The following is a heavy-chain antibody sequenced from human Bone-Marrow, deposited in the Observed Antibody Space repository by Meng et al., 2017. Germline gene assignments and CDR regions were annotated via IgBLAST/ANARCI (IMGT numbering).Heavy chain of an antibody. D-gene: IGHD3-22*01. CDR1: GLTLSDHY. J-gene: IGHJ4*02. Sequence: GGSLRLSCAASGLTLSDHYVDWVRQAPGKGLEWVAVISYDGSNKYYADSVKGRFTISRDNSKNTLYLQMNSLRAEDTAVYYCARPRTMTLDYWGQGTLVTVSS. V-gene: IGHV3-30*01. CDR3: ARPRTMTLDY. CDR2: ISYDGSNK.